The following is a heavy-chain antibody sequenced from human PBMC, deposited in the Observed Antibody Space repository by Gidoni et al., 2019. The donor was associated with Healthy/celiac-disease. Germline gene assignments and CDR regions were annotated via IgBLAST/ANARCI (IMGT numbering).Heavy chain of an antibody. CDR2: ISYDGSNK. Sequence: VQLVSSGGSVVHPGSSLRLSCAASGFTFSSYAMHWVRQAPGKGLEWVAVISYDGSNKYYADSVKGRFTISRDNSKNTLYLQMNSLRAEDTAVYYCARMDSYGDYWGQGTLVTVSS. CDR3: ARMDSYGDY. CDR1: GFTFSSYA. D-gene: IGHD5-18*01. J-gene: IGHJ4*02. V-gene: IGHV3-30-3*01.